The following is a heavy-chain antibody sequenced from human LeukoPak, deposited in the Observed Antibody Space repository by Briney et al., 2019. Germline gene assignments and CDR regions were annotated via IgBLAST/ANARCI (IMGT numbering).Heavy chain of an antibody. Sequence: PGGSLRLSCAASGFTFSSYAMSWVRQAPGKGLEWVSAISGSGGSTYSADSVKGRFTISRDNSKNTLYLQMNSLRAEDTAVYYCAKDPSYYYGSTEYYFDYWGQGTLVTVSS. CDR3: AKDPSYYYGSTEYYFDY. D-gene: IGHD3-10*01. CDR2: ISGSGGST. J-gene: IGHJ4*02. CDR1: GFTFSSYA. V-gene: IGHV3-23*01.